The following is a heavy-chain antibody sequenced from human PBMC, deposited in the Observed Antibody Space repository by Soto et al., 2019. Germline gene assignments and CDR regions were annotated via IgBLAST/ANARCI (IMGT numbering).Heavy chain of an antibody. D-gene: IGHD2-21*02. CDR3: AKNGGGVTPSWHFDY. Sequence: PGGSLRLSCAASGFTFSGYAMSWVRQAPGKGLEWVSVIHGGGNSAYYAGSVKGRFTISRDNSKNTLYLQMSSLRGEDTAVYYCAKNGGGVTPSWHFDYGGQGTLVTVSS. CDR2: IHGGGNSA. V-gene: IGHV3-23*01. J-gene: IGHJ4*02. CDR1: GFTFSGYA.